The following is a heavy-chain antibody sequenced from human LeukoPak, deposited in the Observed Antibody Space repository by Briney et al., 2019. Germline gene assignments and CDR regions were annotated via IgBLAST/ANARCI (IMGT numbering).Heavy chain of an antibody. CDR1: GYTFTSYY. D-gene: IGHD4-11*01. J-gene: IGHJ6*02. CDR3: ARGALYSNYGPGYYYYGMDV. Sequence: ASVKVSCKASGYTFTSYYVHWVRQAPGQGLEWMGIINPSGGSTSYAQKFQGRVTMTRDTSTSTVYMELSSLRSEDTAVYYCARGALYSNYGPGYYYYGMDVWGQGTTVTVSS. V-gene: IGHV1-46*01. CDR2: INPSGGST.